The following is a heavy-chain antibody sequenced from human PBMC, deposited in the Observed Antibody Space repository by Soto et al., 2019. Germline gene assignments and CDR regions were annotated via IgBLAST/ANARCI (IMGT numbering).Heavy chain of an antibody. D-gene: IGHD6-19*01. CDR3: ARDFVAGSTWFDP. J-gene: IGHJ5*02. CDR2: IYYRGTT. V-gene: IGHV4-59*01. CDR1: GGFINSYY. Sequence: PSETLSLTCTVSGGFINSYYWSWIRQSPGKGLEWIGYIYYRGTTRYNPSLKSRVTLSVDTSENQFSLKLRSVTAADTAVYYCARDFVAGSTWFDPWGQGILVTAPQ.